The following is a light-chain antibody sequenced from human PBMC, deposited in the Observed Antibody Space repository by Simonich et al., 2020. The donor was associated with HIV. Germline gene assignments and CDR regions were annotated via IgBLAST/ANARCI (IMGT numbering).Light chain of an antibody. Sequence: EIVLTQSPATLSLSPGGRATLSCRASQSVSSYLAWYQQKPGQAPRLLIYDASSRATDSPARVSGSGSGTDFTRTISSLEPEDFAVYYCQQRSDWPGTFGQGTKLEIK. CDR1: QSVSSY. J-gene: IGKJ2*01. V-gene: IGKV3-11*01. CDR3: QQRSDWPGT. CDR2: DAS.